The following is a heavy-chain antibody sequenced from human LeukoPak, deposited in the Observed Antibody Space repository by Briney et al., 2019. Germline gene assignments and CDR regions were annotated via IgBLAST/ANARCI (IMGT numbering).Heavy chain of an antibody. J-gene: IGHJ4*02. CDR3: ARLTRIVAPDY. D-gene: IGHD2-21*01. Sequence: GESLKISCKGSGYSFTTYWIGWVRQMPGKGLEWMGSIYPGDSDTKYSPSFQGQVTISADKPIHTAYLQWSSLKASDTAMYYCARLTRIVAPDYWGQGTLVTVSS. V-gene: IGHV5-51*01. CDR1: GYSFTTYW. CDR2: IYPGDSDT.